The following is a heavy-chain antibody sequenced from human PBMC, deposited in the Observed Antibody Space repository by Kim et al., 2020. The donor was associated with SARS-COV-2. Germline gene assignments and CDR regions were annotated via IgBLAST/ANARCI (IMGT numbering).Heavy chain of an antibody. Sequence: SETLSLTCAVYGGSFSGYYWSWIRQPPGKGLEWIGEINHSGSTNYNPSLKSRVTISVDTSKNQFSLKLSSVTAADTAVYYCARSVDIAADYWGQGTLVTVSS. CDR2: INHSGST. CDR1: GGSFSGYY. D-gene: IGHD5-12*01. V-gene: IGHV4-34*01. J-gene: IGHJ4*02. CDR3: ARSVDIAADY.